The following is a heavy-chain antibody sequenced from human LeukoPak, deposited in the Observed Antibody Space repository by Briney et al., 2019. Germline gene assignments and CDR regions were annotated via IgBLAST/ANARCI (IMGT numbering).Heavy chain of an antibody. CDR1: GFTFSDYY. D-gene: IGHD3-22*01. J-gene: IGHJ6*02. V-gene: IGHV3-11*06. CDR2: ISSSSSYT. CDR3: ARRWDSNLYGMDV. Sequence: GGSLRLSCAASGFTFSDYYMSWIRQAPGKGLEWISIISSSSSYTNYADSVKDRFTISRDDAKKSLYLQMNRLRTEDTAVYYCARRWDSNLYGMDVWGQGTTVTVSS.